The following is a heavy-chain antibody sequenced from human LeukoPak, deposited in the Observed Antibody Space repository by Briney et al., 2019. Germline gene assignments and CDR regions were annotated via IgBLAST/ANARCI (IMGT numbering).Heavy chain of an antibody. Sequence: PGRSLRLSCAASGFTFSSYGMHWVRQAPGKGLEWVAVISYDGSNKYYADSVKGRFTISRDNSKNTLYLQMNSLRAEDTAVYYCARGSLVGEKADAFDIWGQGTMVTVSS. V-gene: IGHV3-30*03. D-gene: IGHD1-26*01. CDR2: ISYDGSNK. J-gene: IGHJ3*02. CDR1: GFTFSSYG. CDR3: ARGSLVGEKADAFDI.